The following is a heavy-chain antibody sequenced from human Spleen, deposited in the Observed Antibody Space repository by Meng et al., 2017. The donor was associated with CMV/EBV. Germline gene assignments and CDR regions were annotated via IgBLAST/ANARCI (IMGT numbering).Heavy chain of an antibody. CDR1: GGPFSGHY. Sequence: PGPLNPSQTLSLTCAGYGGPFSGHYTSWIRQPPGKGLKGIGEVNHSGSTNYNLYLMRRVNISVDTSKNKCSLKLSSVTAADTAVYYCARGKGRSGPWDYRGQGNLVTVSS. V-gene: IGHV4-34*01. CDR3: ARGKGRSGPWDY. D-gene: IGHD3-3*01. J-gene: IGHJ4*02. CDR2: VNHSGST.